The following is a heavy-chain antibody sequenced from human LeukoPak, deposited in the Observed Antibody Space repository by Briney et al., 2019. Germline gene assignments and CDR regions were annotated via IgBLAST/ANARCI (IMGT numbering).Heavy chain of an antibody. Sequence: PSETLSFTCAVYGGSFSHYYWSWIRQSPGMGLEWIGEINDSGTINYNPSLMSRVTISVDKSKNQFSLKLTSATAADTAAYYCARRWNYGRNYYIDVWGKGATVSVSS. D-gene: IGHD1-7*01. CDR3: ARRWNYGRNYYIDV. CDR2: INDSGTI. V-gene: IGHV4-34*01. CDR1: GGSFSHYY. J-gene: IGHJ6*03.